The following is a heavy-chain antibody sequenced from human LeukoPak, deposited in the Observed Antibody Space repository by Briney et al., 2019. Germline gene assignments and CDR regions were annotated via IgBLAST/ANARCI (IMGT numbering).Heavy chain of an antibody. CDR3: ARGDAQTYTATPEVVYYYYGMDV. Sequence: ASVKVSCKASGYTFTSYGISWVRQAPGQGLEWMGWISAYNGNTNYAQKLQGRVTMTTDTSTSTAYMEPRSLRSDDTAVYYCARGDAQTYTATPEVVYYYYGMDVWGQGTTVTVSS. CDR1: GYTFTSYG. CDR2: ISAYNGNT. V-gene: IGHV1-18*01. D-gene: IGHD4-17*01. J-gene: IGHJ6*02.